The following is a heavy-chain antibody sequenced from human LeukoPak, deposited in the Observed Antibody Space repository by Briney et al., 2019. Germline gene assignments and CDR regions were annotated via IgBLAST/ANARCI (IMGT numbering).Heavy chain of an antibody. CDR3: ARDADILTGYTNYFDY. CDR1: GYTFTGYY. J-gene: IGHJ4*02. D-gene: IGHD3-9*01. Sequence: ASVKVSCKASGYTFTGYYMHWVRQAPGQGLEWMGWINPNSGGTNYAQKFQGRVIMTRDTSISTAYMELSRLRSDDTAVYYCARDADILTGYTNYFDYWGQGTLVTVSS. CDR2: INPNSGGT. V-gene: IGHV1-2*02.